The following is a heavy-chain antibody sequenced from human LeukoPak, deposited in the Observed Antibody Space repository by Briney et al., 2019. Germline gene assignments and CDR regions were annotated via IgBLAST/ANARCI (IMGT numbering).Heavy chain of an antibody. CDR1: GFIFSNYA. Sequence: GRSPRLSCAASGFIFSNYAMHWVRQAPGKGREWVALISSDGSKTYHADSGKGRFSIARDNSKNTLYLRMNSLRAEDTSVYYCARDSTYWYDSGSSGPHYFAYWGQGTLVTVSS. CDR2: ISSDGSKT. CDR3: ARDSTYWYDSGSSGPHYFAY. J-gene: IGHJ4*02. D-gene: IGHD3-10*01. V-gene: IGHV3-30*01.